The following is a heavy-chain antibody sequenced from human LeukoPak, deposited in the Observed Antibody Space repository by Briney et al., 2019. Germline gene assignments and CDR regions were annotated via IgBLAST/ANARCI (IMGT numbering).Heavy chain of an antibody. J-gene: IGHJ6*02. V-gene: IGHV4-34*01. CDR1: GGSFSGYY. CDR2: INHSGST. Sequence: SETLSLTCAVYGGSFSGYYWSWIRQPPGKGLEWIGEINHSGSTNYNPSLKSRVTISVDTSKNQFSLKLSSVTASDTAVYYCARRSPYCSGGSCYYYYYGMDVWGQGTTVTVSS. D-gene: IGHD2-15*01. CDR3: ARRSPYCSGGSCYYYYYGMDV.